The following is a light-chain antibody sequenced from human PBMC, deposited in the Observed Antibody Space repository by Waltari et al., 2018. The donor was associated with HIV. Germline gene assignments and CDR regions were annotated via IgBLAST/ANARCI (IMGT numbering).Light chain of an antibody. CDR2: EVD. J-gene: IGLJ2*01. CDR3: ASYGGRNNRVL. V-gene: IGLV2-8*01. Sequence: QSALTQPPSASGSPEQSVTLSCTGTRSDIGNYAYVSWYQQHPGKAPKLLIYEVDKRPPGLPDRFSGSKSGDTASLTVSGLQAEDEADYYCASYGGRNNRVLFGGGTRLTVL. CDR1: RSDIGNYAY.